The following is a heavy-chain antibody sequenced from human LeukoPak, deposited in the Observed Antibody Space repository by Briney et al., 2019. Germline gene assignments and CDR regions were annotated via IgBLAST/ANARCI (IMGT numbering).Heavy chain of an antibody. CDR3: AREGRYCSSTNCYIDY. D-gene: IGHD2-2*01. CDR2: ISSNGGST. V-gene: IGHV3-64*02. Sequence: GGSLRLSCVASGFTFSSYAMHWVRQAPGKGLEYVSVISSNGGSTYYADSVEGRFTISRDNSKNTLYLQMSSLRAEDMAVYYCAREGRYCSSTNCYIDYWGRGTLVTVSS. CDR1: GFTFSSYA. J-gene: IGHJ4*02.